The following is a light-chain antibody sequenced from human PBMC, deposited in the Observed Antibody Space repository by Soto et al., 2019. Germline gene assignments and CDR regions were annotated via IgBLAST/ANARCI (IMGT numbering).Light chain of an antibody. CDR2: AAS. Sequence: DIQLTQSPSFLSSSLGDRVTVTCRASQGISSYLAWYQQQPGKAPKLLIYAASTLQSGVPSRFSGSGSGTEFTLTISSLQPEDFATYYCQQLNSYPLTFGQGTRVEI. V-gene: IGKV1-9*01. J-gene: IGKJ1*01. CDR1: QGISSY. CDR3: QQLNSYPLT.